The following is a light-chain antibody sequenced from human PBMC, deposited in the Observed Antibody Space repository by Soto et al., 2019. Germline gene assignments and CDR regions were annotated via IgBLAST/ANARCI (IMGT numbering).Light chain of an antibody. J-gene: IGLJ2*01. CDR1: KLGDKY. Sequence: YELTQPPSVSVSPGQTASIPCSGDKLGDKYACWYQQKPGQSPVLVIYQDSKRPSGVPERFSGSNSGNTATLTISGTQAMDEADYYCQAYDSSSDVVFGGGTQLTVL. CDR2: QDS. V-gene: IGLV3-1*01. CDR3: QAYDSSSDVV.